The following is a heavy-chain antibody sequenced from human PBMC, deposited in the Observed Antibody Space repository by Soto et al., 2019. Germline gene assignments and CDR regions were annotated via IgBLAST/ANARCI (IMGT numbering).Heavy chain of an antibody. Sequence: GGSLRLSCAVSGFIFINYAMTWVRQAPGKGLEWVSSITGGGVSTYYADSVKGRFTISRDNSKNTLYLQLSSLRAEDTAVYYCAKEAASCSGGTCYSMYYYGMDLRGKGTTVTISS. V-gene: IGHV3-23*01. J-gene: IGHJ6*04. CDR1: GFIFINYA. D-gene: IGHD2-15*01. CDR3: AKEAASCSGGTCYSMYYYGMDL. CDR2: ITGGGVST.